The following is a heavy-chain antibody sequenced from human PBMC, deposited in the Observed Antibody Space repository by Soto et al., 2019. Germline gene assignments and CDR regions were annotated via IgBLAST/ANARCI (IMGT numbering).Heavy chain of an antibody. CDR2: ISSSGSTI. J-gene: IGHJ3*02. CDR3: ARDLHPSFYDSSGYYDDAFDI. CDR1: GFPFSSYE. D-gene: IGHD3-22*01. Sequence: VGSLRLSCAASGFPFSSYEMNWVRQAPGNGLEWVSYISSSGSTIYYSDSVKGRFTISRDNAKNSLYLQMNSLRAEDTAVYYCARDLHPSFYDSSGYYDDAFDIWGQGTMVTVSS. V-gene: IGHV3-48*03.